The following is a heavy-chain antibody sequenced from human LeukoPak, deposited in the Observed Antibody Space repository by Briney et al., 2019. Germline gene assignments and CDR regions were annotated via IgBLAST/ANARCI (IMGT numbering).Heavy chain of an antibody. CDR2: INPNSGAT. J-gene: IGHJ4*02. Sequence: WASVKVSCKASGYTFTGYFMHWVRQAPGQGLEWMGWINPNSGATNYAQNFQGRVTMTRDTSISTAYMELRSDDTAVYYCARGHYDTSGYYHLDYWGQGTLVTVSS. D-gene: IGHD3-22*01. V-gene: IGHV1-2*02. CDR3: ARGHYDTSGYYHLDY. CDR1: GYTFTGYF.